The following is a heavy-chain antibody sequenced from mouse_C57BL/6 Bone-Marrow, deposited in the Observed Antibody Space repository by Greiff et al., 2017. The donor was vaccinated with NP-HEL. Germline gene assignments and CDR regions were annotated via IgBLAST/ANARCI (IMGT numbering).Heavy chain of an antibody. CDR1: EYEFPSHD. V-gene: IGHV5-2*01. CDR2: INSDGGST. J-gene: IGHJ1*03. CDR3: ARQNYDGGYFDV. D-gene: IGHD2-4*01. Sequence: DVQLQESGGGLVQPGESLKLSCESNEYEFPSHDMSWVRKTPEKRLELVASINSDGGSTYYPDTMERRFIISRDNTKKTLYLQMSSLRSEDTALYYCARQNYDGGYFDVWGTGTTVTVSS.